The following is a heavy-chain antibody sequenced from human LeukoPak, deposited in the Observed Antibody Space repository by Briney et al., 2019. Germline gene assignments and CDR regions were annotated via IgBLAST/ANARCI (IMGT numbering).Heavy chain of an antibody. D-gene: IGHD6-6*01. Sequence: PGGSLRLSCAASGFTFSNAWMSWVRQAPGKGLEWIGYIYRSGSTYYNPSLKSRVTISVDRSNNQFSLRLSSVTAADTAVYYCARVPTGYSSSASHGFDPWGQGTLVTVSS. CDR3: ARVPTGYSSSASHGFDP. CDR1: GFTFSNAW. CDR2: IYRSGST. J-gene: IGHJ5*02. V-gene: IGHV4-4*02.